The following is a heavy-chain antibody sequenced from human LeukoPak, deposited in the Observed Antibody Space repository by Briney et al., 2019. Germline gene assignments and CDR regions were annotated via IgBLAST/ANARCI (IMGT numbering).Heavy chain of an antibody. J-gene: IGHJ3*02. D-gene: IGHD3-22*01. CDR1: GFTFSSYA. V-gene: IGHV3-30-3*01. Sequence: GGSLRLSCAASGFTFSSYAMHWVRQAPGKGLEWVAVISYDGSNKYYADPVKGRFTISRDNSKNTLYLQMNSLRAEDTAVYYCARVRWYYDSSGYYSGAFDIWGQGTMVTVSS. CDR3: ARVRWYYDSSGYYSGAFDI. CDR2: ISYDGSNK.